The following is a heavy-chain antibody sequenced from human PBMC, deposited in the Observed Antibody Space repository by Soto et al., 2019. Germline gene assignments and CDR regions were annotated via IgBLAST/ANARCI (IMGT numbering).Heavy chain of an antibody. V-gene: IGHV1-2*04. CDR1: GYSFTDYK. CDR2: VDPNGGGS. D-gene: IGHD4-17*01. CDR3: ATWVDCGDFEGFDF. Sequence: ASVKVSCKTSGYSFTDYKLHWVRQAPGQGLEWMGWVDPNGGGSNSAQKFQGSVTMTWDTSITTAYLDLTRLTTNDTATYFCATWVDCGDFEGFDFWGQGTLVTVSS. J-gene: IGHJ4*02.